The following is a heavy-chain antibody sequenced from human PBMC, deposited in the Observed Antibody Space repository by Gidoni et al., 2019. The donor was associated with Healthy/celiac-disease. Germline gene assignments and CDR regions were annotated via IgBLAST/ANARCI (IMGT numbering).Heavy chain of an antibody. V-gene: IGHV4-39*01. CDR2: IYYSGST. D-gene: IGHD5-18*01. CDR1: GGSISSSSYY. Sequence: QLQLQESGPGLVKPSETLSLTCTVPGGSISSSSYYWGWIRQPPGKGLEWIGSIYYSGSTYYNPSLKSRVTISVDTSKNQFSLKLSSVTAADTAVYYCARGYSYGFFFDYWGQGTLVTVSS. CDR3: ARGYSYGFFFDY. J-gene: IGHJ4*02.